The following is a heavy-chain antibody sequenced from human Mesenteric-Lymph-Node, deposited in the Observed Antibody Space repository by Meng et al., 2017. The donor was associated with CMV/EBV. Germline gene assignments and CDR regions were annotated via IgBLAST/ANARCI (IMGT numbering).Heavy chain of an antibody. D-gene: IGHD3-3*01. J-gene: IGHJ4*02. CDR2: ISSSGDYM. CDR3: ARQAIYYDFWSGYYTR. Sequence: GGSLRLSCAASGFTFGDYYMTWVRQAPGKGLEWISYISSSGDYMYYADSVKGRFTISRDNAKNSLYLQMNSLRAEDTAVYYCARQAIYYDFWSGYYTRWGQGTLVTVSS. V-gene: IGHV3-11*04. CDR1: GFTFGDYY.